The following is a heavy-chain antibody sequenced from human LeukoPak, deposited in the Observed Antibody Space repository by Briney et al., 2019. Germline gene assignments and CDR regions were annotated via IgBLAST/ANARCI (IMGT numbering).Heavy chain of an antibody. Sequence: GGSLRLSCAASGFTFSSYSMNWVRQAPGKGLEWVSYISSSSSTIYYADSVKGRFTISRDNAKNSLYLQMNGLRDEDTAVYYCARGGYSGYDVHSDYWGQGTLVTVSS. J-gene: IGHJ4*02. CDR3: ARGGYSGYDVHSDY. CDR1: GFTFSSYS. D-gene: IGHD5-12*01. CDR2: ISSSSSTI. V-gene: IGHV3-48*02.